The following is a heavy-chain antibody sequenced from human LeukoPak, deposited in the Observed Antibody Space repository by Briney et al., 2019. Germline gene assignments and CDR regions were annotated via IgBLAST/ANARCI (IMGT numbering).Heavy chain of an antibody. Sequence: GGSLRLSCAASGFTFSSYEMNWVRQAPGKGLEWVSYISSSGSTIYYADSVKGRFTISRDNAKNSLYLQMNSLRAEDTAVYYCARVAVAGTGPWDYYYYMDVWGKGTTVTISS. CDR1: GFTFSSYE. D-gene: IGHD6-19*01. J-gene: IGHJ6*03. CDR3: ARVAVAGTGPWDYYYYMDV. CDR2: ISSSGSTI. V-gene: IGHV3-48*03.